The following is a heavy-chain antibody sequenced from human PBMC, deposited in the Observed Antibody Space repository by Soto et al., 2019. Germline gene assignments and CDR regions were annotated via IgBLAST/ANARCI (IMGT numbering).Heavy chain of an antibody. Sequence: PSETLSLTCTVSGGSVSSGSYYWSWIRQPPGKGLEWIGYIYYSGSTNYNPSLKSRVTISVDTSKNQSSLKLSSVTAADTAVYYCARDAIRTKYDFWSGYYYWGQGTLVTVSS. CDR2: IYYSGST. J-gene: IGHJ4*02. CDR3: ARDAIRTKYDFWSGYYY. V-gene: IGHV4-61*01. CDR1: GGSVSSGSYY. D-gene: IGHD3-3*01.